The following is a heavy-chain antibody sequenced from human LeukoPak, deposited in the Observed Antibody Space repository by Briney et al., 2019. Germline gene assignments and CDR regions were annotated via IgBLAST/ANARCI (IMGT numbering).Heavy chain of an antibody. CDR3: ASVYDSSGYWFDP. V-gene: IGHV4-34*01. CDR1: GGSFSGYY. CDR2: INHSGST. D-gene: IGHD3-22*01. J-gene: IGHJ5*02. Sequence: SETLSLTCAGYGGSFSGYYWSWVRQPPGRGLEGIGEINHSGSTNYNPSLKSRVTISVDTSKNQFSLKLSSVTAADTAVYYCASVYDSSGYWFDPWGQGTLVTVSS.